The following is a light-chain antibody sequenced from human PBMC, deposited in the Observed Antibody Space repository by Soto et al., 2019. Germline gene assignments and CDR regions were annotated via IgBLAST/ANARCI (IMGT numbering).Light chain of an antibody. CDR1: SSDVGGYDY. J-gene: IGLJ1*01. CDR2: EVS. V-gene: IGLV2-14*01. Sequence: QSALTQPASVSGSPGQSITISCTGTSSDVGGYDYVSWYQQHPGKAPKLMIYEVSNRPSGVSNRFSGSKSGNTASLTISGLQAEDEADYYCSSYTSSNTLYVFATGTRSPS. CDR3: SSYTSSNTLYV.